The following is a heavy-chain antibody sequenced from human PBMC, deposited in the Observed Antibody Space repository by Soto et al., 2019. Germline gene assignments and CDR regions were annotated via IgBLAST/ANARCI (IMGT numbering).Heavy chain of an antibody. D-gene: IGHD5-18*01. CDR3: ARSGYSYGYIDY. J-gene: IGHJ4*02. CDR1: GGSISSGGYY. V-gene: IGHV4-31*03. Sequence: PSETLSLTCTVSGGSISSGGYYWSWIRQHPGKGLEWIGYIYYSGSTYYNPSLKSRVTMSVDTSKNQFSLKLSSVTAADTAVYYCARSGYSYGYIDYWGQGTLVTVS. CDR2: IYYSGST.